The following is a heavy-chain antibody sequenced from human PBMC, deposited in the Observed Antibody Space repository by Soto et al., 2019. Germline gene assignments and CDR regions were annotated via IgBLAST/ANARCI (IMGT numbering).Heavy chain of an antibody. CDR1: GFTFSNYW. Sequence: HPGGSLRLSCAASGFTFSNYWMSWVRQAPGKGLEWVANIKQDGSEKYYVDSVKGRFTISRDNAEKSVFLQMSSLRAEDTAVYYCVSPSGYSSLDYFDYWGQGTLVTVSS. CDR2: IKQDGSEK. CDR3: VSPSGYSSLDYFDY. V-gene: IGHV3-7*01. D-gene: IGHD6-6*01. J-gene: IGHJ4*02.